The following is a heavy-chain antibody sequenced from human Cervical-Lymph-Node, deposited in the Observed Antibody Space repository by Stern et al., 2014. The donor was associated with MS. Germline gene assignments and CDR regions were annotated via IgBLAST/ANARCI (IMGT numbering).Heavy chain of an antibody. D-gene: IGHD2-8*02. CDR2: VYYSGAP. Sequence: QVQLQESGPGLVKPSETLSLTCAVSGDSISSYTHYWAWIRQPPGKGLEWIGSVYYSGAPSYNPSLRSPVTIPVDTPKNPFPLGLNSVTAADTAVYYCAKHACTGAACPFDLWGQGTLVTVSS. J-gene: IGHJ4*02. V-gene: IGHV4-39*01. CDR3: AKHACTGAACPFDL. CDR1: GDSISSYTHY.